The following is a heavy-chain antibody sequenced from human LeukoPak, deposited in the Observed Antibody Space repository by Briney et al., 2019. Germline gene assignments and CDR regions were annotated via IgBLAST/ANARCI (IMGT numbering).Heavy chain of an antibody. Sequence: GGSLRLSCAASGFTFSSYWMTWVRQAPGKGLEWVANIKQDGSEKHYVDSVKGRFTISRDNAENSLYLQMNGLRAEDTAVYYCARDRSARRSYVFDYWGQGTLVTVSS. V-gene: IGHV3-7*01. D-gene: IGHD1-26*01. CDR2: IKQDGSEK. CDR3: ARDRSARRSYVFDY. J-gene: IGHJ4*02. CDR1: GFTFSSYW.